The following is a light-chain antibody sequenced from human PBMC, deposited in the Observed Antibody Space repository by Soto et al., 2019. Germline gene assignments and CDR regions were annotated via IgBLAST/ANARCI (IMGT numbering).Light chain of an antibody. CDR2: AAS. J-gene: IGKJ1*01. CDR3: LPAYNSPRT. CDR1: QGIRND. V-gene: IGKV1-6*01. Sequence: NEMTLSASSLSAYVGDRVTITCRASQGIRNDLGWYQQKPGKAPKLLIYAASSLQSGVPSRFSGSGSGTDFTLTISSLQPEDFATYYCLPAYNSPRTFAQGTKLDIK.